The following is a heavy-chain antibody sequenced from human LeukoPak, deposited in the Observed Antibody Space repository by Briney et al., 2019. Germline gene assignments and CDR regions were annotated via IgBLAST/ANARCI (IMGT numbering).Heavy chain of an antibody. J-gene: IGHJ5*02. CDR3: ARDNSVGDVAWWFDP. CDR2: IIPSDGFT. V-gene: IGHV1-46*01. Sequence: ASVKVSCKASGYTFSSYYVHWVRQAPGQGLEWMGMIIPSDGFTSYAQKFQGRVTMTRDMSTSTVYMELSSLRSDDTAVYYCARDNSVGDVAWWFDPWGQGTLVTVSS. CDR1: GYTFSSYY. D-gene: IGHD1-26*01.